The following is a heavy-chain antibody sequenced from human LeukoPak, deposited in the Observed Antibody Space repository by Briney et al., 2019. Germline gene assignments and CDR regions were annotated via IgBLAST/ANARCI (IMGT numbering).Heavy chain of an antibody. CDR1: GFTFNSYA. CDR2: IGGSGDST. D-gene: IGHD6-13*01. J-gene: IGHJ5*02. Sequence: GGSLRLSCAASGFTFNSYAMSWVRQAPGEGLEWVSTIGGSGDSTYYADSVKGRFTISRDNSKNTLYLQMNSLRAEDTAVYYCAKDRRTTGIAAAGRICCWFDPWGQGTLVTVSS. CDR3: AKDRRTTGIAAAGRICCWFDP. V-gene: IGHV3-23*01.